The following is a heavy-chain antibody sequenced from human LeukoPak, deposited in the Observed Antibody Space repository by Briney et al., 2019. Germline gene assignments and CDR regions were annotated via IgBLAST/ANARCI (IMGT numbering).Heavy chain of an antibody. CDR1: GFTFSSYS. J-gene: IGHJ4*02. CDR2: ISNTGTTM. V-gene: IGHV3-48*01. CDR3: VKEVEATN. D-gene: IGHD4-11*01. Sequence: PSGSLRLSCTASGFTFSSYSMNWVRQAPGKGLEWVSYISNTGTTMYYADSVKGRFTISRDNAKNSLYLQMNSLRVEDTAVYYCVKEVEATNWGQGTLVTVSS.